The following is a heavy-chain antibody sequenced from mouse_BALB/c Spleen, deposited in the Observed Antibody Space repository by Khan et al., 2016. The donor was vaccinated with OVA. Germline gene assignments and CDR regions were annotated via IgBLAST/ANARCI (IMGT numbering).Heavy chain of an antibody. CDR1: GYTFTNYA. CDR3: ARGFWYFDF. CDR2: INIYTGEP. Sequence: QIQLVQSGPELNKPGETVEISCKASGYTFTNYAMNWVKQPPGKGLKWMGWINIYTGEPTYAEDFKGRFAFSLETSATTAYLQINNLKNEDTATYCCARGFWYFDFWGAGTTVTVSS. V-gene: IGHV9-3-1*01. J-gene: IGHJ1*01.